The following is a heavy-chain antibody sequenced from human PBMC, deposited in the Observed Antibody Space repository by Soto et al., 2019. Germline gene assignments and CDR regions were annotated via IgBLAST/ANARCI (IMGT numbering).Heavy chain of an antibody. V-gene: IGHV1-18*01. CDR1: GYTFTRYG. CDR2: INTYNGNP. CDR3: AMVDVYVTPSPQDV. Sequence: QVQLVQSGAEVKNPGASVKVSCKASGYTFTRYGIGWARQAPGQGLKWMGWINTYNGNPNYAQNVQGRVTLTTDTPTSTAYMELRSLRSNDTAIYYCAMVDVYVTPSPQDVWGQGTTVIVSS. D-gene: IGHD3-16*01. J-gene: IGHJ6*02.